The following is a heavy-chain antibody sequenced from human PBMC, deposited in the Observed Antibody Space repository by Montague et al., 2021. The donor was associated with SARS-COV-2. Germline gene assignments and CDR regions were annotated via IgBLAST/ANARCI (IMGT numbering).Heavy chain of an antibody. Sequence: SETLSLTCTVSGGSISSYYWSWIRQPPGKGLEWIGYIYYSGSTNXXPSLKSRVTISVDTSKNQFSLTLSSVTAADTAAYYCAREVRYYYDSSGPGAFDIWGQGTMVTVSS. CDR3: AREVRYYYDSSGPGAFDI. J-gene: IGHJ3*02. CDR1: GGSISSYY. CDR2: IYYSGST. V-gene: IGHV4-59*01. D-gene: IGHD3-22*01.